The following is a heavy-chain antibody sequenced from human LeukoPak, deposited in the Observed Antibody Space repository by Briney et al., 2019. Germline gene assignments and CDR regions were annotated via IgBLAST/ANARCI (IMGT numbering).Heavy chain of an antibody. J-gene: IGHJ5*02. V-gene: IGHV1-18*01. CDR2: IATYNGKT. CDR1: HCTFTTSG. Sequence: GASVSVSYTPSHCTFTTSGISAGTQAPGHGLKGMGWIATYNGKTKYAEKVQGRVTMTSDTSKTTAYMDLRTLRSDDAAVYYCARDMGGLAADGNWFDRWGQGTLVTVSS. CDR3: ARDMGGLAADGNWFDR. D-gene: IGHD6-13*01.